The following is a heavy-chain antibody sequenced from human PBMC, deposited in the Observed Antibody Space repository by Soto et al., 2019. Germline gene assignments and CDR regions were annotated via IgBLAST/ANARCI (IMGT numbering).Heavy chain of an antibody. Sequence: EVQLLESGGGLVQPGGSLRLSCAASGFTFSSYAMSWVRQAPGKGLEWVSSISGSGGSTHYADSMKGRFTISRDNSKNRLYLQMNSLRAEDTAVYYCAKGPTIFAVVIIASYYMDVWGKGTTVTVSS. J-gene: IGHJ6*03. V-gene: IGHV3-23*01. CDR3: AKGPTIFAVVIIASYYMDV. D-gene: IGHD3-3*01. CDR1: GFTFSSYA. CDR2: ISGSGGST.